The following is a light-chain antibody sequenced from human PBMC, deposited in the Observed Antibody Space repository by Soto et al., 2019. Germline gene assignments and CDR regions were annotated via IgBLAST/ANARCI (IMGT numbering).Light chain of an antibody. CDR3: SSYTTSGTRV. CDR2: EVS. J-gene: IGLJ3*02. CDR1: SSDVGGYNY. Sequence: QSALTQPASVSWSPGQSITISCTGTSSDVGGYNYVSWYQHHPGKAPKLMIYEVSNRPSGVSNRFSGSKSGNTASLTISGLQAEDEADYYCSSYTTSGTRVFGGGTKLTVL. V-gene: IGLV2-14*01.